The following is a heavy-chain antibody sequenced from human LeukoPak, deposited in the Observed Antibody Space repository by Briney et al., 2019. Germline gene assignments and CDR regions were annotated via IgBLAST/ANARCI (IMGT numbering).Heavy chain of an antibody. J-gene: IGHJ4*02. CDR1: GFTLSNSA. D-gene: IGHD5-18*01. Sequence: AGGSLRLSCAASGFTLSNSAMNWVRQAPGKGLDWVSTISAGGDNTYYAESVKGRFTVSRDISKNTLYLQVISLRAEDTAVYYCAQGRLGYSYGAFDHWGQGTLVTVSS. CDR3: AQGRLGYSYGAFDH. CDR2: ISAGGDNT. V-gene: IGHV3-23*01.